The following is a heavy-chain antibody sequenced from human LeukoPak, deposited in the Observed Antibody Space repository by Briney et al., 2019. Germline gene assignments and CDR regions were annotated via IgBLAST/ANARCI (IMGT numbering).Heavy chain of an antibody. D-gene: IGHD3-3*01. CDR3: ARRPMEGLELLLYGGLGYFDY. V-gene: IGHV4-39*01. Sequence: SETLSLTCTVSGGSISSGGYYWGWIRQPPGKGLEWIGSIYYSGSTYYNPSLKSRVTISVDTSKDQFSLKLSSVTAADTAWYYCARRPMEGLELLLYGGLGYFDYWGQGTLGTVSS. J-gene: IGHJ4*02. CDR2: IYYSGST. CDR1: GGSISSGGYY.